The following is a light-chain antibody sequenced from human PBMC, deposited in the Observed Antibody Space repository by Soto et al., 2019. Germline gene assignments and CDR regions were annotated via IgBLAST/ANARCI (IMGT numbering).Light chain of an antibody. CDR2: AAS. V-gene: IGKV3-15*01. J-gene: IGKJ3*01. CDR1: QSVSGN. CDR3: QQYNNWPRIT. Sequence: EIVMTQSPATLSVSPGERATLSCMASQSVSGNFAWYQQKPGQAPRLLIYAASTRDAGIAARFSGSGSGTEFTLTISSLQSEDFSVYYCQQYNNWPRITFGPGTKVDI.